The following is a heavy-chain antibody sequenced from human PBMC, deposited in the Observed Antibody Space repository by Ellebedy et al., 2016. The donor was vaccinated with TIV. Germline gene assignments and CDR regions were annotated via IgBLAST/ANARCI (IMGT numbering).Heavy chain of an antibody. J-gene: IGHJ5*02. CDR1: GYTFTSYG. Sequence: AASVKVSCKASGYTFTSYGIAWVRQAPGQGLEWMGWISTYNGNTNYAQKLQGRVTMTTDTSTSTAYMELRSLRSDDTAVYYCARDHFRNWFDPWGQGTLVTVSS. D-gene: IGHD3-3*02. CDR2: ISTYNGNT. CDR3: ARDHFRNWFDP. V-gene: IGHV1-18*04.